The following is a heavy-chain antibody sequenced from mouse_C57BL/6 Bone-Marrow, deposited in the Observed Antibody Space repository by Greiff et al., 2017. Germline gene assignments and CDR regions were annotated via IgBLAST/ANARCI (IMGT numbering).Heavy chain of an antibody. D-gene: IGHD4-1*01. CDR3: ANAGNYFDY. Sequence: QVQLQQSGAELVRPGTSVKLSCKASGYTFTSYWMHWVKQRPGQGLEWIGVIDPSDSYTNYNQKFKGKATLTVDTSSSTAYMQLSSLTSEDSAVYYCANAGNYFDYWGQGTTLTVSS. V-gene: IGHV1-59*01. J-gene: IGHJ2*01. CDR1: GYTFTSYW. CDR2: IDPSDSYT.